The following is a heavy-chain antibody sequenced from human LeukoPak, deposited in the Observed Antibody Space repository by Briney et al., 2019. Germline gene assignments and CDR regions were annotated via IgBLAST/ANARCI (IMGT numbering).Heavy chain of an antibody. CDR1: GFTFSTYA. CDR3: ARGQWFRAF. V-gene: IGHV3-30-3*01. CDR2: ISYDGGNK. J-gene: IGHJ4*02. Sequence: GGSLRLSCAASGFTFSTYAMHWVRQAPGKGLEWVAVISYDGGNKYYADSVKGRFTISRDNSKNTLYLQLSSLRAEDTAVYYCARGQWFRAFWSRGTPVTVSS. D-gene: IGHD3-10*01.